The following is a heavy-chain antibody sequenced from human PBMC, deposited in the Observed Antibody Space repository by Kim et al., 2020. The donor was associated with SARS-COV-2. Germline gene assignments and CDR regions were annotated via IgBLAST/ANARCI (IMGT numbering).Heavy chain of an antibody. V-gene: IGHV4-34*01. D-gene: IGHD3-10*01. J-gene: IGHJ4*02. CDR1: GGSFSGYY. Sequence: SETLSLTCAVYGGSFSGYYWSWIRQPPGKGLEWIGEINHSGSTNYNPSLKSRVTISVDTSKNQFSLKLGSVTAADTAVYYCARGRRRITMVRGVGGFDYWGQGTLVTVSS. CDR2: INHSGST. CDR3: ARGRRRITMVRGVGGFDY.